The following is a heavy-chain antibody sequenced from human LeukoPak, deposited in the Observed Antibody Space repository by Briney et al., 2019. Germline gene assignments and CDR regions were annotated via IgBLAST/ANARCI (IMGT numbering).Heavy chain of an antibody. J-gene: IGHJ4*02. CDR1: GYTFTDSY. D-gene: IGHD3-10*01. CDR3: ARTRGHHATMAYFDY. V-gene: IGHV1-2*02. CDR2: INPNGGET. Sequence: AASVKVSCKASGYTFTDSYIHWVRQAPGQGLERIGWINPNGGETIYAQKLQGSVTMTRDTSINTAYMELNRLRSDDTAVYFCARTRGHHATMAYFDYWGQGTLVTVSS.